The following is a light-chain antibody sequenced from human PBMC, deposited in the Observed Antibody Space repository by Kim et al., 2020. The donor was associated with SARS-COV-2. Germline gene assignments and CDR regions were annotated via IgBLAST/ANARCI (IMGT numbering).Light chain of an antibody. V-gene: IGKV4-1*01. CDR3: QQFYTIPLT. J-gene: IGKJ4*01. Sequence: AMNCKASRSILNASNNKNYLVWYQQKPGQPPKLLISWASTRDSGVPDRFSGSGSGTDFTLTISGLQAEDVAVYYCQQFYTIPLTFGGGTKVDIK. CDR2: WAS. CDR1: RSILNASNNKNY.